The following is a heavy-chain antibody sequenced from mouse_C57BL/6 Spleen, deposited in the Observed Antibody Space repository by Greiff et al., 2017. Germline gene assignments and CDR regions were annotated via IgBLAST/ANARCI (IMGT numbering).Heavy chain of an antibody. D-gene: IGHD4-1*01. CDR3: ARASLGRVYAMDY. Sequence: QVQLKQPGAELVKPGASVKLSCKASGYTFTSYWMHWVKQRPGQGLEWIGMIHPNSGSTNYNEKFKSKATLTVDKSSSTAYMQLSSLTSEDSAVYYCARASLGRVYAMDYWGQGTSVTVSS. CDR1: GYTFTSYW. J-gene: IGHJ4*01. CDR2: IHPNSGST. V-gene: IGHV1-64*01.